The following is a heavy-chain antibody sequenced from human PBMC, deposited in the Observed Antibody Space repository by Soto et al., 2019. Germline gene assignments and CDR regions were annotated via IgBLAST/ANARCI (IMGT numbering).Heavy chain of an antibody. J-gene: IGHJ4*02. D-gene: IGHD2-15*01. CDR3: ARRRGYLSG. CDR2: IYYSGST. CDR1: GGSISSSSYY. V-gene: IGHV4-39*01. Sequence: SETLSLTCTVSGGSISSSSYYWGWIRQPPGKGLEWIGSIYYSGSTYYNPSLKSRVTISVDTSKNQFSLKLSSVTAADTAVYYCARRRGYLSGWGQGTLVTVSS.